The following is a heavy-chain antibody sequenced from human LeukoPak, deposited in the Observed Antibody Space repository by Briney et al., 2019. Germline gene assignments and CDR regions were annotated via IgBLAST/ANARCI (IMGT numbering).Heavy chain of an antibody. Sequence: GGSLRLSCAASVFTFSSYAMSWVRQAPGKGLEWVSAISGSGGSTYYADSVKGRFTISRDNSKNTLYLQMNSLRAEDTAVYYCAKDPEGGYSGYFDYWGQGTLVTVSS. V-gene: IGHV3-23*01. J-gene: IGHJ4*02. CDR2: ISGSGGST. D-gene: IGHD5-12*01. CDR3: AKDPEGGYSGYFDY. CDR1: VFTFSSYA.